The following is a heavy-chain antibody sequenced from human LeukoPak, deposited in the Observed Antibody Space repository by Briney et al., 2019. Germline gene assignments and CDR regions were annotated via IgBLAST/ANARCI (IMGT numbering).Heavy chain of an antibody. V-gene: IGHV1-46*01. Sequence: GASVKVSCKASGYTFTSYYIHWVRQAPGQGLEYMGIINPSVGSTIYAQNFQGRVTMSRDTSTSTVYMALSSLRSEDTAVYYCAREAPSTYYFDYWGQGTLVTVSS. CDR3: AREAPSTYYFDY. CDR1: GYTFTSYY. CDR2: INPSVGST. J-gene: IGHJ4*02. D-gene: IGHD2-2*01.